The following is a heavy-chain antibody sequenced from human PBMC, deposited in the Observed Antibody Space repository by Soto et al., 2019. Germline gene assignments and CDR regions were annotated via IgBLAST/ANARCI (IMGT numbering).Heavy chain of an antibody. CDR3: ARQLRIVGAFYYFDY. Sequence: SETLSLTCTVSGGSISSSSYYWGWIRQPPGKGLEWVGSIYYSGSTYYNPSLKSRVTISVDTSKNQFSLKLSSVTAADTAVYYCARQLRIVGAFYYFDYWGQGTLVTVSS. CDR2: IYYSGST. CDR1: GGSISSSSYY. V-gene: IGHV4-39*01. D-gene: IGHD1-26*01. J-gene: IGHJ4*02.